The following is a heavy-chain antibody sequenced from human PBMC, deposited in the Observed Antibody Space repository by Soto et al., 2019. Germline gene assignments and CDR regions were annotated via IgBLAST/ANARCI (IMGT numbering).Heavy chain of an antibody. Sequence: EVQLAESGGGLAQPGGSLRLSCAASGFTLSGYAMDWVRQAPGKGLEYVSGISSNGVGTYYANSVQGRFTISRDNSKXTVYLQMGXLXXXXXXXXXXXXRXRPDFYYMDVWGKGTTVTVSS. CDR3: XXRXRPDFYYMDV. V-gene: IGHV3-64*01. J-gene: IGHJ6*03. CDR1: GFTLSGYA. CDR2: ISSNGVGT. D-gene: IGHD6-6*01.